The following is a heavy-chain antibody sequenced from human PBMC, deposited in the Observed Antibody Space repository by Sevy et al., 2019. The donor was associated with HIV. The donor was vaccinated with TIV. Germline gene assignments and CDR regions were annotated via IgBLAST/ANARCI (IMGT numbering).Heavy chain of an antibody. Sequence: SETLSLTCSVYGGSLSRSPYYWGWIRQPPGKGLEWIGSLYHDGSSSYIPSLKSRVTMSADTSNNQFSLRLTSVTAADTAVYYCTRRGYSGRFDFWGQGILVTVSS. CDR1: GGSLSRSPYY. V-gene: IGHV4-39*01. J-gene: IGHJ4*02. D-gene: IGHD5-12*01. CDR3: TRRGYSGRFDF. CDR2: LYHDGSS.